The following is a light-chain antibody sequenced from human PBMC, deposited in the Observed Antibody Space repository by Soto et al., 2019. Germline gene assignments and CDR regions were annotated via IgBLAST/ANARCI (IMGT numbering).Light chain of an antibody. V-gene: IGKV1-5*01. CDR1: QTISNW. Sequence: DIQMTQSPSTLSASVGDRVTITCRASQTISNWLAWYQQKPGKAPKLLIYESSSLESGVPSRFSGSGSGTEFPLTISSLQPDDFATYYCEQYNPYSTFGQGTKVEIK. CDR2: ESS. J-gene: IGKJ1*01. CDR3: EQYNPYST.